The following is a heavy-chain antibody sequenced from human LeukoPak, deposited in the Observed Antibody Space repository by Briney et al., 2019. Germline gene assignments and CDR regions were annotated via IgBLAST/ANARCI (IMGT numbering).Heavy chain of an antibody. V-gene: IGHV1-8*03. D-gene: IGHD6-25*01. CDR3: ARTTSFTASGYDC. CDR1: GYSFTTYH. J-gene: IGHJ4*02. Sequence: ASVKVSCKTSGYSFTTYHINWVRQASGQGLEWLGWMNPYTGDRGYAQRFQGRLSITSDTSISTAYMELGSLKSDVTAVYFCARTTSFTASGYDCWGQGTLVTVSS. CDR2: MNPYTGDR.